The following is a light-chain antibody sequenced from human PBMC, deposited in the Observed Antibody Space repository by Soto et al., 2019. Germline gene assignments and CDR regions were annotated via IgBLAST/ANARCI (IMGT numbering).Light chain of an antibody. J-gene: IGLJ2*01. CDR3: QVWHTTHPVI. V-gene: IGLV3-21*02. CDR1: NIEIKS. CDR2: DDG. Sequence: SSELTQPPSVSVAPGQTARITCGGTNIEIKSVHWYQQKPGQAPVLVVYDDGDRTTGIPERFSGSKSGNTATLTTSRVEAGDEADYYCQVWHTTHPVIFGGGTKLTVL.